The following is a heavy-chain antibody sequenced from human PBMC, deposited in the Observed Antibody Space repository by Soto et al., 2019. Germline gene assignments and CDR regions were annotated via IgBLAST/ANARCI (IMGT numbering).Heavy chain of an antibody. D-gene: IGHD6-6*01. CDR1: GESISSGGYY. J-gene: IGHJ4*02. CDR3: ARASRSSTAADY. V-gene: IGHV4-31*03. CDR2: IYDSESA. Sequence: SETLSLTCNVSGESISSGGYYWSWIRHHPGKGLEWIGYIYDSESAYYSPSLKSRVTISMDTSKNHFAMRLSSVTGADTAVYYCARASRSSTAADYWGQGTPVTVTS.